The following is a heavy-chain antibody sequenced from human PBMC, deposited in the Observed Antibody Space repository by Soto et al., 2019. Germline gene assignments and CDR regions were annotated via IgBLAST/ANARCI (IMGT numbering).Heavy chain of an antibody. D-gene: IGHD6-6*01. Sequence: PGGSLRLSCAASGFNFKAYGMHWVRQAPSKGLEWVTVMSFDGSHKYYADSVKGRFTISRDNSENTLYLQMNSLRPEDTAVYYCAKGSSSVYYYYYGMDVWGQGTTVTVSS. J-gene: IGHJ6*02. CDR1: GFNFKAYG. V-gene: IGHV3-30*18. CDR3: AKGSSSVYYYYYGMDV. CDR2: MSFDGSHK.